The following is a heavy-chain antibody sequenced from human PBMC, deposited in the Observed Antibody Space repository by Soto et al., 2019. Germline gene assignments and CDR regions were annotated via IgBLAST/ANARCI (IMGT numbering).Heavy chain of an antibody. CDR1: GGSISSGGYS. J-gene: IGHJ4*02. Sequence: SETLSLTCAVSGGSISSGGYSWSWIRQPPGKGLEWIGYIYHSGSTYYNPSLKSRVTISVDRSKNQFSLKLSSVTAAGTAVYYCASQPKYNWNLDYWGQGTLVTVSS. V-gene: IGHV4-30-2*01. CDR2: IYHSGST. CDR3: ASQPKYNWNLDY. D-gene: IGHD1-20*01.